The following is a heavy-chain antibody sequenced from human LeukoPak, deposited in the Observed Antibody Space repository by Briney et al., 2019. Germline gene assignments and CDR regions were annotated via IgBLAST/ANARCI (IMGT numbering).Heavy chain of an antibody. D-gene: IGHD2-2*01. Sequence: SETLSLTCAVSGGSFSGYYRSWIRHPPRKGLGWSGSIYYSGSTYYNTSLKSRVTISVDTSTKQFSLKLSSVTAADTAVYYCARWVNDIVVVPAATGNAFDIWGKGTTVSVSS. CDR1: GGSFSGYY. V-gene: IGHV4-34*01. J-gene: IGHJ3*02. CDR3: ARWVNDIVVVPAATGNAFDI. CDR2: IYYSGST.